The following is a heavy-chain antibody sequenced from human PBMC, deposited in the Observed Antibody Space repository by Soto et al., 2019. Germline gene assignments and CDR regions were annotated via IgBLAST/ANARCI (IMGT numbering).Heavy chain of an antibody. CDR3: ARAVYCGPGCYYYFDY. Sequence: EVQLVESGGGLVQPGGSLRLSCAVSGFTFGSYWMNWVRLIPGKGLEWVDYIKPDGSATYYVDSVKGRFTISRDNAKNSLYLQMNSLRVEDTSVYYSARAVYCGPGCYYYFDYLGQGNLVTVSS. J-gene: IGHJ4*02. D-gene: IGHD2-21*02. CDR2: IKPDGSAT. CDR1: GFTFGSYW. V-gene: IGHV3-7*01.